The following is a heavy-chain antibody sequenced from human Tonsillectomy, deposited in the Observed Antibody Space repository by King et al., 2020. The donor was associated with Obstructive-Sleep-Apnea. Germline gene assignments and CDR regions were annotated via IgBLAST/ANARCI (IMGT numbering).Heavy chain of an antibody. D-gene: IGHD4-23*01. J-gene: IGHJ4*02. Sequence: QLQESGPGLVKPSETLSLTCSVSGDSISSLYWSWIRQPPGEGLEWIGYIYYSGDTYYSPSLKSRVTISVDTSKNQFSLKLNSVTAADTAVYYCARFYGGNSLYFDYWGQGTQVTVSS. CDR3: ARFYGGNSLYFDY. CDR2: IYYSGDT. CDR1: GDSISSLY. V-gene: IGHV4-59*11.